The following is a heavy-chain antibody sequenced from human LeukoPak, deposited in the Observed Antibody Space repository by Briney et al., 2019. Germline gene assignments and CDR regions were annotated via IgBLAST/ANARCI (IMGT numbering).Heavy chain of an antibody. CDR2: IYPGASDT. Sequence: GESLKISCKGSGYSFTTYWIGWVRQMPGKGLEWMGIIYPGASDTRYSSSFQGQVSISADRSTSTAYLQWSSLKASDTAMYYCARRHDDAGYIDYWGQGTLVTVSS. D-gene: IGHD3-9*01. V-gene: IGHV5-51*01. CDR1: GYSFTTYW. CDR3: ARRHDDAGYIDY. J-gene: IGHJ4*02.